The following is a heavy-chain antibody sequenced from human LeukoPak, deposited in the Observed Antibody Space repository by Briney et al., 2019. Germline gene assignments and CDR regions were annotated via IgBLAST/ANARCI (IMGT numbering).Heavy chain of an antibody. CDR2: INHSGST. CDR1: GGSFSGYY. V-gene: IGHV4-34*01. CDR3: ARRTAPRGLGGSFFDY. D-gene: IGHD2-15*01. J-gene: IGHJ4*02. Sequence: SETLSLTCSVYGGSFSGYYWSWIRQPPGKGLEWIGEINHSGSTNYNPSLKSRVTISVDTSKNQFSLKLRSVTAADTAVYYCARRTAPRGLGGSFFDYWGQGTLVTVSS.